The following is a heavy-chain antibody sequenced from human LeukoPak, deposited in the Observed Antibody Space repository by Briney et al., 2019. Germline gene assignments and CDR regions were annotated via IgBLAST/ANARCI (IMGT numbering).Heavy chain of an antibody. V-gene: IGHV4-59*01. CDR1: GGSISSYY. J-gene: IGHJ4*02. CDR2: IYYSGST. CDR3: ATDRTLDYSSSWYSLAY. D-gene: IGHD6-13*01. Sequence: SETLSLTCTVSGGSISSYYWSWIRQPPGKGLEWIGYIYYSGSTNYNPSLKSRVTISVDTPKNQFSLKLSSVTAADTAVYYCATDRTLDYSSSWYSLAYWGQGTLVTVSS.